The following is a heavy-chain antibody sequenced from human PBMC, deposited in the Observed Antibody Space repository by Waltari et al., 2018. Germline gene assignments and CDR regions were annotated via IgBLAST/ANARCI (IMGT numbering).Heavy chain of an antibody. CDR1: GGSISSSRYY. V-gene: IGHV4-39*01. CDR3: ASSPRDILTGYSYFDY. Sequence: LQLQESGPGLVKPSATLSLTCTVSGGSISSSRYYWGWIRPPPGKGREWIGRIYYSGSTYDNPSLKSRVTISVDTSKNQFSLKLRLVTAADTAVYYCASSPRDILTGYSYFDYWGQGTLVTVSS. CDR2: IYYSGST. J-gene: IGHJ4*02. D-gene: IGHD3-9*01.